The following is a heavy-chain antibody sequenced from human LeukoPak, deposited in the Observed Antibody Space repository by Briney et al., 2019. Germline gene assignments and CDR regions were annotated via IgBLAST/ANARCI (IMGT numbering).Heavy chain of an antibody. D-gene: IGHD2-2*01. CDR2: INHSGST. Sequence: SETLSLTCAVYGGSFSGYYWSWIRQPPGKGLEWIGEINHSGSTNYNPSLKSRATISVDTSKNQFSLKLSSVTAADTAVYYCALTLPRGYCSSTSCYPEYFQHWGQGTLVTVSS. V-gene: IGHV4-34*01. CDR3: ALTLPRGYCSSTSCYPEYFQH. J-gene: IGHJ1*01. CDR1: GGSFSGYY.